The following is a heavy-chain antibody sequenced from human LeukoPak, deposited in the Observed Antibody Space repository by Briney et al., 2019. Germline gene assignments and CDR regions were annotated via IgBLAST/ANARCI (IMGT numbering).Heavy chain of an antibody. CDR3: VKEAGTD. J-gene: IGHJ4*02. D-gene: IGHD1-1*01. Sequence: GGSLRLSCAASGFTFDDYAMHWVRQAPGKGLEWVSGISWNSGSIGYADSVKGRFTISRDNAKNSLYLQMNSLRAEDTAVYYCVKEAGTDWGQGTLVTVSS. CDR2: ISWNSGSI. CDR1: GFTFDDYA. V-gene: IGHV3-9*01.